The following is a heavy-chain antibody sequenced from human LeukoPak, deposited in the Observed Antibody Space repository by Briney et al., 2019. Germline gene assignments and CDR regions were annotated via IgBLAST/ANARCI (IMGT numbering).Heavy chain of an antibody. Sequence: GGSLRLSCAASGFTFSNYWMHWVRQTPGKGLVWVSGISSDGSRTTYADSVRGRFTISRDNAKNTLYLQMNGLRAEETAVYYCARDRASHFDYWGQGTLVTVSS. V-gene: IGHV3-74*01. D-gene: IGHD3-10*01. CDR1: GFTFSNYW. J-gene: IGHJ4*02. CDR3: ARDRASHFDY. CDR2: ISSDGSRT.